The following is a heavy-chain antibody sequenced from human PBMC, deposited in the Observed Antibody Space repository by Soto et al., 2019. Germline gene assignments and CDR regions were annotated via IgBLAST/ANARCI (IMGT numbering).Heavy chain of an antibody. CDR1: GASISNTDW. V-gene: IGHV4-4*02. J-gene: IGHJ4*02. CDR2: IYHSGTT. CDR3: ARTTTLENYFDY. Sequence: SETLSLTCAVSGASISNTDWWTWVRQPPGKGLEWIGEIYHSGTTNCDPSLKSRVTISLDKSKSQFSLKLTSVTAADTAVYYCARTTTLENYFDYWGQGTLVTVSS. D-gene: IGHD2-15*01.